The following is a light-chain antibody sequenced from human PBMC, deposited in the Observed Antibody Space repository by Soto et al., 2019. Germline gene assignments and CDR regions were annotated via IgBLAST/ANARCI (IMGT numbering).Light chain of an antibody. CDR3: SSYAGSNIA. CDR2: EVN. J-gene: IGLJ2*01. V-gene: IGLV2-8*01. Sequence: SVLTQPPSASGSPGQSVTISCTGTSSDVGGYNYVSWYQQHPGKAPKLMIYEVNKRPSGVPDRFSGSKSGNTASLTVSGLHSEDEAYYYCSSYAGSNIAFVGGTQLTVL. CDR1: SSDVGGYNY.